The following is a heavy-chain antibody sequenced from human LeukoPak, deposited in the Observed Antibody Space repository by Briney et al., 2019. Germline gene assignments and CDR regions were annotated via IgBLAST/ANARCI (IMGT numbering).Heavy chain of an antibody. CDR1: GFTFTSYW. CDR2: INSDGSST. Sequence: GGSLRLSCAASGFTFTSYWMHWVRQAPGKGLVWVSRINSDGSSTIYADSVKGRFTISRDNAKNTLYLQMNSLRAEDTAVYYCARDSRYDYYYMDVWGKGTTVTVSS. V-gene: IGHV3-74*01. D-gene: IGHD6-25*01. J-gene: IGHJ6*03. CDR3: ARDSRYDYYYMDV.